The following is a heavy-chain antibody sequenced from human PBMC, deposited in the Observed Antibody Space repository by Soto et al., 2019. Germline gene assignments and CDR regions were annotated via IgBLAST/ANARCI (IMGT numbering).Heavy chain of an antibody. Sequence: SQTLSLTCAISGDSVSSDSATWNWIRQSPSRGLEWLGRTYYRSRWYKYYAVSVRSRITINPDTSKNQFSLQLNSVTHEDTAVYYCASEPGTLNPWGKGALVTVSS. CDR2: TYYRSRWYK. D-gene: IGHD3-9*01. J-gene: IGHJ5*02. CDR1: GDSVSSDSAT. CDR3: ASEPGTLNP. V-gene: IGHV6-1*01.